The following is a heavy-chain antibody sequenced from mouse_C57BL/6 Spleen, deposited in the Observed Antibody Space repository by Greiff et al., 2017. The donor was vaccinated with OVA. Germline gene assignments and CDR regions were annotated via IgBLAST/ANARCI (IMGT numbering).Heavy chain of an antibody. V-gene: IGHV1-61*01. CDR3: ARGDSSGYVDY. D-gene: IGHD3-2*02. J-gene: IGHJ2*01. CDR2: IYPSDSET. Sequence: QVQLQQPGAELVRPGSSVKLSCKASGYTFTSYWMDWVKQRPGQGLEWIGNIYPSDSETHYNQKFKDKATLTVDKSSSTAYMQLSSLTSEYSAVYYCARGDSSGYVDYWGQGTTLTVSS. CDR1: GYTFTSYW.